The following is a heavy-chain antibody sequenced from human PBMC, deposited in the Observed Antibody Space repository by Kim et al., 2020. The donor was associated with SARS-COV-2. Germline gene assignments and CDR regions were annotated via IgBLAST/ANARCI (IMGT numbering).Heavy chain of an antibody. Sequence: ASVKVSCKASGYTFTSYYMHWVRQAPGQGLEWMGIINPSGGSTSYAQKFQGRVTMTRDTSTSTVYMELSSLRSEDTAVYYCVGAQYSSSSFGAFDIWGQGTMVTVSS. J-gene: IGHJ3*02. CDR2: INPSGGST. CDR1: GYTFTSYY. D-gene: IGHD6-6*01. CDR3: VGAQYSSSSFGAFDI. V-gene: IGHV1-46*01.